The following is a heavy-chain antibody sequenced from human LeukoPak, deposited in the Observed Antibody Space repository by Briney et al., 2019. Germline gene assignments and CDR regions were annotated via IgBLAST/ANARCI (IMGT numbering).Heavy chain of an antibody. CDR2: ISDSGDST. CDR3: AREAVLEWLPKRNWYFDL. CDR1: GFTFNNYA. J-gene: IGHJ2*01. D-gene: IGHD3-3*01. Sequence: GGSLRLSCATSGFTFNNYAMSWVRQAPGKGLEWVSAISDSGDSTYYADSVKGRFTISRDNSKGTLYLQMNNLRAEDTAVYYCAREAVLEWLPKRNWYFDLWGRGTLVTVSS. V-gene: IGHV3-23*01.